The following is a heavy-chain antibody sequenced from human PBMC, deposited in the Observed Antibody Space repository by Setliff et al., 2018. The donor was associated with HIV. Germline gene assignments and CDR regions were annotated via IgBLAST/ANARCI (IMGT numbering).Heavy chain of an antibody. CDR3: TISWDYWSGYSFDH. J-gene: IGHJ4*02. CDR1: GFTFSTYW. CDR2: INSDDNSS. Sequence: PGGSLRLSCAASGFTFSTYWMHWVRQAPGKGLVWVSRINSDDNSSNYADSVKGRFTISRDNAKNTLYLQMNSLRAEDTAVYYCTISWDYWSGYSFDHWGRGTPVTVSS. D-gene: IGHD3-3*01. V-gene: IGHV3-74*01.